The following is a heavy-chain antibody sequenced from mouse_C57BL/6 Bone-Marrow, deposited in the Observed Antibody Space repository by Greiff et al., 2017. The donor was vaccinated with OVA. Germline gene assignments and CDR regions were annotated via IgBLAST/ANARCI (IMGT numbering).Heavy chain of an antibody. CDR1: GYAFTNYL. D-gene: IGHD1-1*01. J-gene: IGHJ3*01. Sequence: VQLQQSGAELVRPGTSVKVSCKASGYAFTNYLIEWVKQRPGQGLEWIGVINPGSGGTNYNEKFKGKATLTADKSSSTAYMQLSSLTSEDSAVYFCASDGYYYGSRGFAYWGQGTLVTVSA. CDR3: ASDGYYYGSRGFAY. CDR2: INPGSGGT. V-gene: IGHV1-54*01.